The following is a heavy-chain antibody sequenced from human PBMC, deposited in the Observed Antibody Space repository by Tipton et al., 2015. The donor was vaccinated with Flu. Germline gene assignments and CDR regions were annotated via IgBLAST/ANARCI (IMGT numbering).Heavy chain of an antibody. CDR1: RDSMRSDYF. V-gene: IGHV4-38-2*02. Sequence: TLSLTCTVSRDSMRSDYFWGWIRQAPGKGLEWIGYAYYRGSTYYNPSLKGRVSISVDTSKNRFSLNLSSVSAADTAVYYCSRSHYNASGGTLTYFDLWGRGTLVTVSS. CDR2: AYYRGST. D-gene: IGHD3-10*01. J-gene: IGHJ2*01. CDR3: SRSHYNASGGTLTYFDL.